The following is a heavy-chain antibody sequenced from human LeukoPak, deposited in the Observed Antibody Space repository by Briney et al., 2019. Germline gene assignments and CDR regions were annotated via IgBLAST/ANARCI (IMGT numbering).Heavy chain of an antibody. CDR2: MNSDGSST. CDR3: ARVRGRDAFDI. J-gene: IGHJ3*02. Sequence: GGSLRLSCAASGFTFSSYWMHWVRQAPGKGLVWASRMNSDGSSTSYADSVKGRFTISRDNSKNTLYLQMNSLRAEDTAVYYCARVRGRDAFDIWGQGTMVTVSS. V-gene: IGHV3-74*01. CDR1: GFTFSSYW.